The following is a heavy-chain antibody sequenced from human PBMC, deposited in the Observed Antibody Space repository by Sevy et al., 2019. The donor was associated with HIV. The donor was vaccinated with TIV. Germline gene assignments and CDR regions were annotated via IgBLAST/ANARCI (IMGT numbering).Heavy chain of an antibody. Sequence: GGSLRLSCAASGFTFSSYWMHWVRQAPGKGLVWVSRINSDGSSTSYADSVKGRFTISRDNAKNTLYLQMNSLRAEDTAVYYCARDRPDEYNWNDGWFDPRGQGTLVTVSS. CDR1: GFTFSSYW. CDR2: INSDGSST. CDR3: ARDRPDEYNWNDGWFDP. V-gene: IGHV3-74*01. D-gene: IGHD1-20*01. J-gene: IGHJ5*02.